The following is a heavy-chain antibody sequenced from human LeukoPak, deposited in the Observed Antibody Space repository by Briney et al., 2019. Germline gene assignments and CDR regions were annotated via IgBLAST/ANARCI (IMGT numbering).Heavy chain of an antibody. CDR1: GYTFTSYA. D-gene: IGHD6-19*01. Sequence: ASVKVSCKASGYTFTSYAMNWVRQAPGQGLEWMGWINTNTGNPTYAQGFTGRFVFSLDTSVSTAYLQISSLKAEDTAVYYCARVYSSGWSHDAFDIWGQGTMVTVSS. V-gene: IGHV7-4-1*02. CDR3: ARVYSSGWSHDAFDI. J-gene: IGHJ3*02. CDR2: INTNTGNP.